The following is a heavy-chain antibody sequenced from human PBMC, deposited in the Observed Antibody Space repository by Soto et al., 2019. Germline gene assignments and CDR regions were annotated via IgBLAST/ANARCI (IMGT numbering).Heavy chain of an antibody. CDR2: IYHSGST. D-gene: IGHD3-3*01. CDR3: AREGRGPLRFLEWIHYYYGMDV. J-gene: IGHJ6*02. CDR1: GYSISSGYY. V-gene: IGHV4-38-2*02. Sequence: KASETLSLTCAVSGYSISSGYYWGWIRQPPGKGLEWIGSIYHSGSTYYNPSLKSRVTISVDTSKNQFSLKLSSVTAADTAVYYCAREGRGPLRFLEWIHYYYGMDVWGQGTTVTVSS.